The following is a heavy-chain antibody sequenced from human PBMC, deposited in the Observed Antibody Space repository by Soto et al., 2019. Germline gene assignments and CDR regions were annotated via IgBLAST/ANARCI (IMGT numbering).Heavy chain of an antibody. CDR2: IWYDGSNE. D-gene: IGHD3-10*01. CDR1: GYSFRSYG. Sequence: GGSLRLSCAASGYSFRSYGMHWVRQAPGKGLEWVALIWYDGSNEYYADSVQGRFTISRDNSETTVYLQMNSLSVEDTAIYYCARERGFVRGVLRYYLDYWGQGTLVTVSS. CDR3: ARERGFVRGVLRYYLDY. V-gene: IGHV3-33*01. J-gene: IGHJ4*02.